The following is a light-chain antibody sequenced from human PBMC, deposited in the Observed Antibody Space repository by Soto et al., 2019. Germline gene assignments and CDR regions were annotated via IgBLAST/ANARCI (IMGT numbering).Light chain of an antibody. CDR3: QQYNSYRA. J-gene: IGKJ1*01. CDR1: QSISNW. Sequence: DIQMTQSPSTLSASVGDRVTITCRASQSISNWLAWHQQKPGKAPKLLIYKASSLESGVPSRFSGSGSGTEFTLTISSLQPDDFATYYCQQYNSYRAFGPGTKVEIK. CDR2: KAS. V-gene: IGKV1-5*03.